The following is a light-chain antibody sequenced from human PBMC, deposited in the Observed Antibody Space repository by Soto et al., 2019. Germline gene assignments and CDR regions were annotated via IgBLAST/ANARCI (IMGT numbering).Light chain of an antibody. CDR1: QSLSSW. J-gene: IGKJ1*01. CDR2: KAS. Sequence: DIQMTQSPSTLSASVGDRVTITCRASQSLSSWLAWYQQKPGKAPKLLIYKASNLQSGVSSRFSGGGSGTEFPLTISSLQPDDFATYYCQHYNSYSEAFGQGTKVDIK. V-gene: IGKV1-5*03. CDR3: QHYNSYSEA.